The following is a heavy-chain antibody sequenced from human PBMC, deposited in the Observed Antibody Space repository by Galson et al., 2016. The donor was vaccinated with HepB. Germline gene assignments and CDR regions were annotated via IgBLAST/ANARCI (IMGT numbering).Heavy chain of an antibody. V-gene: IGHV3-33*01. Sequence: SLRLSCAASGFRFSRYGMHWVRQAPGKGLEWMAVIWYDGINKYYADYVNGRFTISRDNSKNTLYLHMNTLRAEDTAVYYCAREFRTVTANYYFYSGTGLWGQGTTVTVSS. D-gene: IGHD4-11*01. J-gene: IGHJ6*02. CDR2: IWYDGINK. CDR1: GFRFSRYG. CDR3: AREFRTVTANYYFYSGTGL.